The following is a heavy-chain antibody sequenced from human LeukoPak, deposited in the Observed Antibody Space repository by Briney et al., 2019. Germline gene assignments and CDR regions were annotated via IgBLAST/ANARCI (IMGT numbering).Heavy chain of an antibody. Sequence: GASVKVSCKASGYTFTGYYMHWVRQAPGQGLEWMGWISAYNGNTNYAQKLQGRVTMTTDKSTSTAYMELRSLRSDDTAVYYCARDEHIVVQLDYWGQGTLVTVSS. CDR3: ARDEHIVVQLDY. CDR2: ISAYNGNT. V-gene: IGHV1-18*04. CDR1: GYTFTGYY. J-gene: IGHJ4*02. D-gene: IGHD2-21*01.